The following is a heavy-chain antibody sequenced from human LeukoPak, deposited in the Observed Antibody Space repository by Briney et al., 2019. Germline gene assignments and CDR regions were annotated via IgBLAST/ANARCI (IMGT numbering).Heavy chain of an antibody. D-gene: IGHD3-10*01. Sequence: ASVKVSCKASGYTFTGYYMHWVRQAPGQGLEWMGWINPNSGGTNYAQKFQGRVTMTRDTSISTAYMELSRLRSDDTAVYYCAGLSSPLNLRYWYFDLWGRGTLVTVSS. CDR2: INPNSGGT. J-gene: IGHJ2*01. CDR1: GYTFTGYY. CDR3: AGLSSPLNLRYWYFDL. V-gene: IGHV1-2*02.